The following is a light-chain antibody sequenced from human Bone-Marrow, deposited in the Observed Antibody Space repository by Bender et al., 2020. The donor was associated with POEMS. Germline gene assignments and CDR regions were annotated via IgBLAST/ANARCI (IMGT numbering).Light chain of an antibody. CDR1: GSNIGGYP. V-gene: IGLV1-44*01. CDR3: VAWDASLNGWV. J-gene: IGLJ3*02. CDR2: TNN. Sequence: QSVLTQPPSVSGTPGQRVTISCSGSGSNIGGYPVNWYQQLPGTAPRLLIYTNNERPSGVPDRFSGSKSGTSASLPITGLQSDDEAIYFCVAWDASLNGWVFGGGTKLTVL.